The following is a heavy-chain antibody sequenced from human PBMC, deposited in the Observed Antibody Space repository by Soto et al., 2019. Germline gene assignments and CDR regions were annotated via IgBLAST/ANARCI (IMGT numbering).Heavy chain of an antibody. CDR1: GGSFNNDY. J-gene: IGHJ5*01. V-gene: IGHV4-59*01. Sequence: SETLSLTCTISGGSFNNDYWTWIRQSPGKGLERIGYIFHSGITDYNPSVKSRVTISIDKSKNLFSLKLTSVTAADTAVYYCARDRYFYDSAGYYRTLDSWGQGILVTVS. CDR2: IFHSGIT. CDR3: ARDRYFYDSAGYYRTLDS. D-gene: IGHD3-22*01.